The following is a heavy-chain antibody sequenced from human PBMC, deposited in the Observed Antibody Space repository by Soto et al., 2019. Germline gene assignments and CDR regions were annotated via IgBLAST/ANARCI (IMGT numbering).Heavy chain of an antibody. V-gene: IGHV1-18*04. J-gene: IGHJ6*02. Sequence: QVQLVQSGADLKKPGASVQVSCKTSGYTFSNYAINWVRQAPGQGLEWMGWISSYNSYNGDTKYARMLQDRLTMTIDTSTATAYMELRRLRSDDTAGYYCGKSEFERGEVGYYGMDVWGQGTTVTVSS. CDR1: GYTFSNYA. CDR3: GKSEFERGEVGYYGMDV. CDR2: ISSYNSYNGDT. D-gene: IGHD3-16*01.